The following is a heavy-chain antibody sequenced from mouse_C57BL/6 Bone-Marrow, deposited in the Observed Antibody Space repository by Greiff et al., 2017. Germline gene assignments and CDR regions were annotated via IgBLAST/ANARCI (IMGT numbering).Heavy chain of an antibody. CDR1: GYPFTDYE. CDR2: IDPETGGT. J-gene: IGHJ4*01. V-gene: IGHV1-15*01. Sequence: QVQLKESGAELVRPGASVTLSCKPSGYPFTDYEMHWVKQTPVHGLEWIGAIDPETGGTAYNQKFKGKAILTADKSSSTAYLELRSLTSEDSAVYYCTSLFYADAMDYWGQGTSVTVSS. D-gene: IGHD1-1*01. CDR3: TSLFYADAMDY.